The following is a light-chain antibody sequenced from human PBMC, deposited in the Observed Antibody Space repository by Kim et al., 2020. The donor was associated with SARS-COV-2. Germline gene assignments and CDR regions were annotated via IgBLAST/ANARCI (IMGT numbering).Light chain of an antibody. CDR1: NIGSKS. Sequence: SYELTQPPSVSMAPGKTARITCGGNNIGSKSVHWYQQKPGQAPVLVIYYDSDRPSGIPERFSGSNSGNTATLTISRVEAGDEADYYCQVWDSSSDHRVFGTGTKVTVL. V-gene: IGLV3-21*04. J-gene: IGLJ1*01. CDR2: YDS. CDR3: QVWDSSSDHRV.